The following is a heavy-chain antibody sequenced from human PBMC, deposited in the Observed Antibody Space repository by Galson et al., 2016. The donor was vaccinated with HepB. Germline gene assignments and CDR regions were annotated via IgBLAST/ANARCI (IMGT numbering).Heavy chain of an antibody. V-gene: IGHV3-9*01. J-gene: IGHJ6*02. D-gene: IGHD1-7*01. CDR3: AKDIGLELLYYGMDV. Sequence: SLRLSCAASGFTFDEHAMHWVRQVPGKGLEWVSGISWNSATIKYVDSVKGRFTISRDNAKNSLYLQVNSLRAEDTAFYYCAKDIGLELLYYGMDVWGQGTTVTVSS. CDR1: GFTFDEHA. CDR2: ISWNSATI.